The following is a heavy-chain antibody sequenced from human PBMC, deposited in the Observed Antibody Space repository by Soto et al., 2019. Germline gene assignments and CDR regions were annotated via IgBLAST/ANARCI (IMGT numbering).Heavy chain of an antibody. V-gene: IGHV1-2*02. CDR1: GYRFTAYY. J-gene: IGHJ6*02. Sequence: ASVKVSCKATGYRFTAYYIHWVRQAPGQGLEWMGWVNPINGATNYAQKFQGRVTMTRDTSISTAYMEVTRLISDDTAVYYCARLPPPGLYYYGMDVWGQGTAVTVSS. CDR3: ARLPPPGLYYYGMDV. CDR2: VNPINGAT.